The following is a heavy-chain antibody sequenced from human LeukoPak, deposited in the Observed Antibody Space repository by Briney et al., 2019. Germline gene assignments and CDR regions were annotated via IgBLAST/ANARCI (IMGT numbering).Heavy chain of an antibody. V-gene: IGHV3-23*01. CDR1: GFTFSNYA. J-gene: IGHJ6*03. D-gene: IGHD5-18*01. Sequence: GGSLRLSCAASGFTFSNYAMNWVRQPPGKGLEWVSAINGNGDSTYYADSVKGRFTISRDNAKNSLYLQMNSLRAEDTAVYYCARYYYAGLDTALDPMDVWGKGTTVTISS. CDR2: INGNGDST. CDR3: ARYYYAGLDTALDPMDV.